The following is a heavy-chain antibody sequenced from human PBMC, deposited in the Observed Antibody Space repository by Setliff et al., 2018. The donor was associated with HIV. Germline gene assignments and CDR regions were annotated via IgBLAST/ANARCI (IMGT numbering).Heavy chain of an antibody. CDR2: IHTTGST. J-gene: IGHJ5*02. CDR1: GDSISSGSYY. CDR3: AKRTFGSGRFDP. V-gene: IGHV4-61*09. Sequence: SETLSLTCSVSGDSISSGSYYWSWIRLPAGKGLEWIGQIHTTGSTNYNPSLKSRVTISIDTSKNQFSLKLNSVTATDTAVYYCAKRTFGSGRFDPWGQGTPVTVSS. D-gene: IGHD3-16*01.